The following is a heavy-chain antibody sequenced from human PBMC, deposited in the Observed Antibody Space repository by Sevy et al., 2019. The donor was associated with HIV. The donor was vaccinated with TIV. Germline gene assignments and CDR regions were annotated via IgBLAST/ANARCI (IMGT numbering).Heavy chain of an antibody. CDR2: MRPNSGEV. J-gene: IGHJ4*02. V-gene: IGHV1-8*01. CDR3: AQGYYFTY. CDR1: RSTFLSND. Sequence: ASVKVSCKASRSTFLSNDINWLRQAPGQGLEWVGWMRPNSGEVGYAQKFQGRVTMPRNISITTAYMELGRLRFDDTAVYYCAQGYYFTYWGQGTVVTVSS. D-gene: IGHD3-22*01.